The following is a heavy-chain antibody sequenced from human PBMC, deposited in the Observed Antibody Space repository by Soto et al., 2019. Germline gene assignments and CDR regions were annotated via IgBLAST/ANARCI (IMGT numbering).Heavy chain of an antibody. CDR3: ARGVKYDYVWGSHRYVPWFDP. Sequence: LSLTCAIYGGSFSGYYWSWVRQPPGKGLEWIGEINHSGSTNYNPSLKIRVTISVDTSKNQFSLKLSSVTAADTAVYYCARGVKYDYVWGSHRYVPWFDPWGQGTLVTVSS. CDR1: GGSFSGYY. D-gene: IGHD3-16*02. J-gene: IGHJ5*02. V-gene: IGHV4-34*01. CDR2: INHSGST.